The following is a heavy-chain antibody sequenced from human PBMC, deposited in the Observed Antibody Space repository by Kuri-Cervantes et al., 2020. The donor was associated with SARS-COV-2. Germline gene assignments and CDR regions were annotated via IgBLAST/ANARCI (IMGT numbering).Heavy chain of an antibody. Sequence: SVTVSCKASGGTLSTYTITWVRQAPGQGLEWMGRIIPVLRVENYAQKFQGRVTITADKSTNTAYMELTSLRSEDTAVYYCARDSEMTRDAFEIWGQGTMVTVSS. CDR1: GGTLSTYT. CDR3: ARDSEMTRDAFEI. D-gene: IGHD4-11*01. J-gene: IGHJ3*02. V-gene: IGHV1-69*04. CDR2: IIPVLRVE.